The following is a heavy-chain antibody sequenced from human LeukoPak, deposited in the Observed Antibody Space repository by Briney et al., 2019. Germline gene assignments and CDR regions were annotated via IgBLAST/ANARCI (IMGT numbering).Heavy chain of an antibody. J-gene: IGHJ4*02. CDR2: IDIYATKT. CDR3: ARDYKADF. CDR1: GFTFSTYA. V-gene: IGHV3-23*05. Sequence: GGSLRLSCATSGFTFSTYAMTWVRQAPGKGLEWVSAIDIYATKTNYADSVRGRFTTSRDNSKNTLYLQMNSLRGEDTAIYYCARDYKADFWVQGTLVTVS. D-gene: IGHD3-10*01.